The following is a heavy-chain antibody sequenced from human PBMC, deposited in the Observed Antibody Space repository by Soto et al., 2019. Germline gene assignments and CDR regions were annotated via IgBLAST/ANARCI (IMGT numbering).Heavy chain of an antibody. CDR2: ISYSGST. CDR3: ARADPDASVGY. V-gene: IGHV4-59*11. J-gene: IGHJ4*02. CDR1: GGSMSSHY. D-gene: IGHD3-16*01. Sequence: PSETLSLTCTVSGGSMSSHYWTWLRQPPGKGLEWIGHISYSGSTYYNPSLKSRVTISADTSRNQFSLKLSSVIAADTAVYYCARADPDASVGYWGQGTLVTVSS.